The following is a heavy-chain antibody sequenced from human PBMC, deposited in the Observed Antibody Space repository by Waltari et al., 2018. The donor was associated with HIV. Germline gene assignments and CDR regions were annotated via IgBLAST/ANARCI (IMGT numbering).Heavy chain of an antibody. CDR1: GGSFSGYY. CDR2: INHSGST. CDR3: ARRYSSVYYYYYYGMDV. J-gene: IGHJ6*02. Sequence: QVQLQQWGAGLLKPSETLSLTCAVYGGSFSGYYWSWIRQPPGKGLEWIGEINHSGSTNYNPSLKSRVTISVDTSKNQFSLKLSSVTAADTAVYYCARRYSSVYYYYYYGMDVWGQGTTVTVSS. D-gene: IGHD6-25*01. V-gene: IGHV4-34*01.